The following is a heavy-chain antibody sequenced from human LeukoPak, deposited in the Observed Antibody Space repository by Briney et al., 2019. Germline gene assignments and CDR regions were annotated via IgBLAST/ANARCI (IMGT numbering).Heavy chain of an antibody. Sequence: GGSLRLSCAASGFTFSSYAMSWVRQAPGKGLEWVSYISSSSSTIYYADSVKGRFTISRDNSKNTLYLQMNSLRAEDTAVYYCAKEGGGERYFDWLFPDYWGQGTLVTVSS. J-gene: IGHJ4*02. CDR3: AKEGGGERYFDWLFPDY. D-gene: IGHD3-9*01. CDR1: GFTFSSYA. V-gene: IGHV3-48*01. CDR2: ISSSSSTI.